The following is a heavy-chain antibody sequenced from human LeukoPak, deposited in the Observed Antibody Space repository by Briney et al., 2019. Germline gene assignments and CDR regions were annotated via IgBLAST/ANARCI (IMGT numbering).Heavy chain of an antibody. V-gene: IGHV3-30-3*01. D-gene: IGHD3-3*01. CDR3: AKDPGVVIMPNWFDP. J-gene: IGHJ5*02. CDR2: ISYDGSNK. Sequence: GGSLRLSCAASGFTFSSYAMHWVRQAPGKGLEWVAVISYDGSNKYYADSVKGRFTISRDNSKSTLYLQMNSLRAEDTAVYYCAKDPGVVIMPNWFDPWGQGTLVTVSS. CDR1: GFTFSSYA.